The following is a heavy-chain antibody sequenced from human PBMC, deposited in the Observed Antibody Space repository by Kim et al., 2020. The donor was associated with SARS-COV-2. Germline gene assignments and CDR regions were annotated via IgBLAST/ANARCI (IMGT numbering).Heavy chain of an antibody. D-gene: IGHD3-16*01. Sequence: GGSLRLSCVASGFTLSSHGMYWVRQAPGKGLEWVALIWYDGTKENYADSVKGRFTISKDNSGNTLYLQMNSLRAEDTAAYYCARDLSFGSHDFRGQGTQLTVSS. CDR1: GFTLSSHG. CDR3: ARDLSFGSHDF. J-gene: IGHJ4*02. CDR2: IWYDGTKE. V-gene: IGHV3-33*07.